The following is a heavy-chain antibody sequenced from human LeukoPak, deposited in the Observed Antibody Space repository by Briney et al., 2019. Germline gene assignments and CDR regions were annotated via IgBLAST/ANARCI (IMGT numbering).Heavy chain of an antibody. Sequence: ASVKVSCKAFGYTFTSYDINWVRQATGQGLEWMGWMNPNSGNTGYAQKFQGRVTITRNTSISTAYMELSSLRSEDTAVYYCASRRYGSGSYYNGYEYWGQGTLVTVSS. J-gene: IGHJ4*02. CDR3: ASRRYGSGSYYNGYEY. V-gene: IGHV1-8*03. CDR1: GYTFTSYD. D-gene: IGHD3-10*01. CDR2: MNPNSGNT.